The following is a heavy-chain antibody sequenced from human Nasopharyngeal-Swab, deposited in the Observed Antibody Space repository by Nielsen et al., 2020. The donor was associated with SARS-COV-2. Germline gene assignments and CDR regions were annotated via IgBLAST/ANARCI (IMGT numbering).Heavy chain of an antibody. CDR2: MRGKDKDFAT. D-gene: IGHD5-18*01. CDR3: TRLPGDDSTFY. J-gene: IGHJ4*02. Sequence: GESLKISCAVSGFTFSEYTIHWVRQASGKGLEWVGRMRGKDKDFATAYAASVKGRFTISRDDSKNTAFLQMNSLKSEDTAMYYCTRLPGDDSTFYWGQGTLVTVSS. CDR1: GFTFSEYT. V-gene: IGHV3-73*01.